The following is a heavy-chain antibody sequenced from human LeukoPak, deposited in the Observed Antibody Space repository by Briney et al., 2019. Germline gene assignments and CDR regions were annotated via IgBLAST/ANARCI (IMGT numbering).Heavy chain of an antibody. CDR3: ARAVSGIVGATDWFDP. D-gene: IGHD1-26*01. CDR2: IYSGGST. CDR1: GFTVSSNY. J-gene: IGHJ5*02. Sequence: GGSLRLSCVASGFTVSSNYMSWVRQAPGKGLEWVSVIYSGGSTYYADSVKGRFTISRDNSKNTLYLQMNSLRAEDTAVYYCARAVSGIVGATDWFDPWGQGTLVTVSS. V-gene: IGHV3-53*01.